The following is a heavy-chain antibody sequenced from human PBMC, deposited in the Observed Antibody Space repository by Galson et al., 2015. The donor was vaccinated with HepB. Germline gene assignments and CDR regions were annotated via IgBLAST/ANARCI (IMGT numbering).Heavy chain of an antibody. D-gene: IGHD5-24*01. CDR3: ARAHSPPVATNLVVGYFDY. CDR1: GFTFSTYA. J-gene: IGHJ4*02. V-gene: IGHV3-30-3*01. CDR2: ISYDGTKK. Sequence: SLRLSCAASGFTFSTYAMNWVRQAPGKGLEWVAVISYDGTKKYYADSVKGRFTISRGNSKNTLYLQMNSLRVEDTAVYYCARAHSPPVATNLVVGYFDYWGQGTLVTVAA.